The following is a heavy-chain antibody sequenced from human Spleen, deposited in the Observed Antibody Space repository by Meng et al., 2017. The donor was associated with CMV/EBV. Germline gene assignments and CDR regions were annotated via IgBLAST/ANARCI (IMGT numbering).Heavy chain of an antibody. CDR2: ISYDGSNK. J-gene: IGHJ6*02. D-gene: IGHD2-21*01. CDR3: ARGVCGGDCYLYYYYYGMDV. V-gene: IGHV3-30-3*01. Sequence: GESLKISFAAPGFTFSSYSMHWVRQAPGKGLEWVAVISYDGSNKFYADSVKGRFTISRDNSKNTLYLQMNSLRAEDTAVYYCARGVCGGDCYLYYYYYGMDVWGQGTTVTVSS. CDR1: GFTFSSYS.